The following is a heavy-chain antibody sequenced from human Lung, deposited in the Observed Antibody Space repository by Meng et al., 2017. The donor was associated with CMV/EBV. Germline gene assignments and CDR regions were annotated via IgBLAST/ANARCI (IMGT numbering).Heavy chain of an antibody. V-gene: IGHV4-61*01. CDR2: IYYSGST. J-gene: IGHJ4*02. Sequence: CTVSGGSVSSGSYYWSWIRQPPGKGLEWIGYIYYSGSTNYNPSLKSRVTISVDTSKNQFSLRLSSVTAADTAVYYCARDHGSGTVDYWGQGTLVTVSS. CDR3: ARDHGSGTVDY. D-gene: IGHD3-10*01. CDR1: GGSVSSGSYY.